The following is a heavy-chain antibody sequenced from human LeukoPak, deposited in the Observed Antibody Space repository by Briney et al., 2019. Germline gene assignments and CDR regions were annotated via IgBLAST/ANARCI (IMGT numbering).Heavy chain of an antibody. V-gene: IGHV4-59*01. Sequence: PSETLSLTCTVSGGSISSYYWGWIRQPPGKGLEGIGYIYYSGSTNYNPSLKSRVTISVDTSKNQFSLKLSSVTAADTAVYYCARGRFRSSSSSPFDYWGQGTLVTVSS. J-gene: IGHJ4*02. D-gene: IGHD6-6*01. CDR1: GGSISSYY. CDR2: IYYSGST. CDR3: ARGRFRSSSSSPFDY.